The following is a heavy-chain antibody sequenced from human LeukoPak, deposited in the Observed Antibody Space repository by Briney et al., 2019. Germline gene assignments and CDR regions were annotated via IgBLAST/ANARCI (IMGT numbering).Heavy chain of an antibody. Sequence: PGGSLRLSCAVSGFTVSDNYMSWVRQAPGKGLEWVSVMYSGGDTYYANSVKGRFTFSRDISKNTLFLQMNGLTTEDTAMYYCARDAPQVPAAGVLASWGQGALVTVSS. CDR1: GFTVSDNY. CDR3: ARDAPQVPAAGVLAS. V-gene: IGHV3-53*01. CDR2: MYSGGDT. J-gene: IGHJ5*02. D-gene: IGHD6-13*01.